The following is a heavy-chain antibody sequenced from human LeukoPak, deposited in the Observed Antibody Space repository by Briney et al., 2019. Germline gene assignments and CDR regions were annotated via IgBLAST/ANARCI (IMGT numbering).Heavy chain of an antibody. CDR2: ISSSGSTI. CDR3: ARDSGVEPPYYYDSSGYYYTRYYFDY. J-gene: IGHJ4*02. Sequence: GGSLRLSCAASGFTFSDYYMSWIRLAPGKGLEWVSYISSSGSTIYYADSVEGRFTISRDNAKNSLYLQMNSLRAEDTAVYYCARDSGVEPPYYYDSSGYYYTRYYFDYWGQGTLVTVSS. V-gene: IGHV3-11*01. CDR1: GFTFSDYY. D-gene: IGHD3-22*01.